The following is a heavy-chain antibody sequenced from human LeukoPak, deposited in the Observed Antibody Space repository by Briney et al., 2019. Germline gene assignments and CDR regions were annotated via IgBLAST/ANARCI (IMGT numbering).Heavy chain of an antibody. Sequence: PSETLSLTCTVSGGSISSSYWSWIRQPPGKGLGWIGYIYYSGSTNYNPSFKSRVAISVDTSKNQFSLKLSSVTAADTAVYYCATWGIAVAGTFDYWGQGTLVTVST. CDR1: GGSISSSY. J-gene: IGHJ4*02. CDR2: IYYSGST. V-gene: IGHV4-59*08. D-gene: IGHD6-19*01. CDR3: ATWGIAVAGTFDY.